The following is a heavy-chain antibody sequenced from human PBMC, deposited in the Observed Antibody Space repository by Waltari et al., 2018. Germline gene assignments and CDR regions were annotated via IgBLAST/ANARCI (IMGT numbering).Heavy chain of an antibody. CDR2: INAGNGTT. Sequence: QVQLVQSGAEVKKPGASVKVSCKASGYTFTSYAMHWVRQAPGQRLEWMGWINAGNGTTKYSQKFQGRVTITRDTSASTAYMELSSLRSEDTAVYYCARDGLVGATKGAFDIWGQGTMVTVSS. CDR3: ARDGLVGATKGAFDI. CDR1: GYTFTSYA. J-gene: IGHJ3*02. V-gene: IGHV1-3*01. D-gene: IGHD1-26*01.